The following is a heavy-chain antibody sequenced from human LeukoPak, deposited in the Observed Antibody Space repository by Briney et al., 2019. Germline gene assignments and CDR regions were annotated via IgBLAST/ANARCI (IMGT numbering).Heavy chain of an antibody. CDR2: IYSSGST. CDR3: ARARMDGYSYGKYYFDY. CDR1: GFTVSSNY. J-gene: IGHJ4*02. V-gene: IGHV3-53*01. Sequence: PGGSLRLSCAASGFTVSSNYMSWVRQAPGKGLEWVSVIYSSGSTYYADSVKGRFTISRDNSKNTLCLQMNSLRAEDTAVYYCARARMDGYSYGKYYFDYWGQGTLVTVSS. D-gene: IGHD5-18*01.